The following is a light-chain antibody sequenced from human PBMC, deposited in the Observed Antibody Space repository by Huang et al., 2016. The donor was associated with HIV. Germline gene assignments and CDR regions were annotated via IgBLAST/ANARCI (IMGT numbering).Light chain of an antibody. CDR1: QRILYNSDKKNY. J-gene: IGKJ1*01. CDR2: WAS. CDR3: QQYYGSPPT. Sequence: DIVMTQSPDSLAVSLGERATINCKSSQRILYNSDKKNYLAWDQQKPGQPPKLLIYWASTRESGVPDRFSGSGSGTDFTLTISSLQAGEVAVYYCQQYYGSPPTFGQGTKVEIK. V-gene: IGKV4-1*01.